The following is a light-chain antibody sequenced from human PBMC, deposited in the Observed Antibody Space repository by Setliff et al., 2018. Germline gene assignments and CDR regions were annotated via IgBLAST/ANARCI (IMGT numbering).Light chain of an antibody. J-gene: IGLJ1*01. CDR2: EVT. V-gene: IGLV2-14*01. CDR3: SSYTSSSPLYV. CDR1: SSDVGGYNY. Sequence: QSALTQPASVSGSPGQSITISCTGTSSDVGGYNYVSWYQQHPGKAPKLMIYEVTYRPSGVSNRFSASKSGNTASLTISGLQAEDEADYYCSSYTSSSPLYVFGTGTKGTVL.